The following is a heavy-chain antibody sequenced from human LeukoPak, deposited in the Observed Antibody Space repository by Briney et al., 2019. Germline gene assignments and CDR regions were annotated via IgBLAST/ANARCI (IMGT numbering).Heavy chain of an antibody. CDR2: ISSSGNTI. V-gene: IGHV3-11*01. CDR3: ARESGTYSYGTFDI. D-gene: IGHD1-26*01. Sequence: GGSLKLSCAASGFTVTDYYMTWIRQAPGKGLVWVSYISSSGNTIYYGDFVKGRFTISRGNAKNSLVLQMNSLRAEDTAVYYCARESGTYSYGTFDIWGQGTMVTVSS. CDR1: GFTVTDYY. J-gene: IGHJ3*02.